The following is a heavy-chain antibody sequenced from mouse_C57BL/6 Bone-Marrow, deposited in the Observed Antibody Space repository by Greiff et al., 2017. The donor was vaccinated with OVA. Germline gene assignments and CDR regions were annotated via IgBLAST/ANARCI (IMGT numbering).Heavy chain of an antibody. Sequence: EVKVVESGGGLVKPGGSLKLSCAASGFTFSDYGMHWVRQAPEKGLEWVAYISSGSSTIYYADTVKGRFTISRDNAKNTLFLQMTSLRSEDTAMYYCATMVTTAYYFDYWGQGTTLTVSS. D-gene: IGHD2-2*01. CDR3: ATMVTTAYYFDY. V-gene: IGHV5-17*01. J-gene: IGHJ2*01. CDR1: GFTFSDYG. CDR2: ISSGSSTI.